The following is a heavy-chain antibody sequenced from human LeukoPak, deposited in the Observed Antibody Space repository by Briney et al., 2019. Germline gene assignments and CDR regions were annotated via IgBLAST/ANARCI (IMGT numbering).Heavy chain of an antibody. J-gene: IGHJ4*02. CDR1: GFTFSDYY. CDR3: ARDYVSTGFTFDY. Sequence: GGSLRLSCAASGFTFSDYYLSWIRQAPGKGLEWISYITSSGSAIYYADSVKGRFTISRDNARNSLYLQMNNLRAEDTAVYYCARDYVSTGFTFDYWGQGTLVTVSS. CDR2: ITSSGSAI. D-gene: IGHD3-22*01. V-gene: IGHV3-11*01.